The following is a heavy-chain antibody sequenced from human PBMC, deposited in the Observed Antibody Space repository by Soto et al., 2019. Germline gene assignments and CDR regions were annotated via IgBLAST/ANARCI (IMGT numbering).Heavy chain of an antibody. Sequence: QVHLVESGGGVVQPGGSLRLACAASGFTFRHYAMHWVRQAPGKGLEWVAVISHEGRNEHYSDSVKGRFTISRDNSKNTLFLKVNNMRREDTAVYYCAKGGAYSYGGWFDPWGQGTLVTVSS. V-gene: IGHV3-30*04. J-gene: IGHJ5*02. CDR3: AKGGAYSYGGWFDP. CDR2: ISHEGRNE. CDR1: GFTFRHYA. D-gene: IGHD5-18*01.